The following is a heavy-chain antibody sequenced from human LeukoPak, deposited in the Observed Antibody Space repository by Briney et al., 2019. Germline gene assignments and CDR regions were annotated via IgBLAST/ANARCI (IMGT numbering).Heavy chain of an antibody. CDR1: GGSISSGGYY. J-gene: IGHJ4*02. V-gene: IGHV4-61*02. CDR3: ASTPLYCTRTSCSDY. CDR2: IYSTGST. D-gene: IGHD2-2*01. Sequence: SETLSLTCTVSGGSISSGGYYWNWIRQPAGKGLGWSGRIYSTGSTNYNPSLKSRVTISVDTSKNQFSLKLSSVTAADTAVYYCASTPLYCTRTSCSDYWGQGTLVTVSS.